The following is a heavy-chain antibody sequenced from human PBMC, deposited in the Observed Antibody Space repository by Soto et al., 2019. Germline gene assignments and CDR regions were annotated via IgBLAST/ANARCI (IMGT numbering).Heavy chain of an antibody. Sequence: QITLNESGPTLVKPTETLTLTCTFSGFSLSTSGVGVGWIRQSPGKAPEWLALIFWDDEKRYSASLKSRLTISQDTSKTQVVLTMANVDPADTATYHCAHRVLRTVFGLVTTTAIYFDFWGQGTPVAVSS. CDR2: IFWDDEK. J-gene: IGHJ4*02. V-gene: IGHV2-5*02. D-gene: IGHD3-3*01. CDR3: AHRVLRTVFGLVTTTAIYFDF. CDR1: GFSLSTSGVG.